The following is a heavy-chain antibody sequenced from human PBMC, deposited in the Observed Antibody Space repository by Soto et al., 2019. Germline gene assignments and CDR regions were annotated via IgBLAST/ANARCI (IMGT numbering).Heavy chain of an antibody. CDR1: GFTFSSYA. D-gene: IGHD2-8*01. J-gene: IGHJ6*02. Sequence: EVQLLESGGGLVQPGGSLRLSCAASGFTFSSYAMTWVRQAPGKGLEWLSAISGSGGSTYYADSVKGRFTISRDNSKNTLYLPMNSLGAEDTAVYYCAKVPYVLAGNYYYYYGMDVWGQGTTVTVSS. CDR3: AKVPYVLAGNYYYYYGMDV. V-gene: IGHV3-23*01. CDR2: ISGSGGST.